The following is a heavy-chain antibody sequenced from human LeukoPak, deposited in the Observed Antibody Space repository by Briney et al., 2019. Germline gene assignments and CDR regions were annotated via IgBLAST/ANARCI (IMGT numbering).Heavy chain of an antibody. J-gene: IGHJ3*02. D-gene: IGHD3-9*01. CDR3: ASSFNILTGYYYSAFDI. CDR1: GYTLTELS. V-gene: IGHV1-24*01. CDR2: FDPEDGET. Sequence: ASVKVSCKVSGYTLTELSMHWVRQAPGKGLEWMGGFDPEDGETIYAQKFQGRVTMTEDTSTDTAYMELSSLRSEDTAVYYCASSFNILTGYYYSAFDIWGQGTMVTVSS.